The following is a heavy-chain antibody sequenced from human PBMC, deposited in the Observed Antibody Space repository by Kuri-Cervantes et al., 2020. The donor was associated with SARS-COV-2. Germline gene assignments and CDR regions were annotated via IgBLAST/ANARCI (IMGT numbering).Heavy chain of an antibody. CDR3: AREYCSSTSCYNDAFDI. CDR2: VYYSGTT. V-gene: IGHV4-39*07. Sequence: SETLSLTCTVSGGSISSQSYYWGWIRQPPGKGLEWIGSVYYSGTTYYNPSLRSRVTISLDTSKNQFSLKLSSVTAADTAVYYCAREYCSSTSCYNDAFDIWGQGTMVTVSS. CDR1: GGSISSQSYY. D-gene: IGHD2-2*02. J-gene: IGHJ3*02.